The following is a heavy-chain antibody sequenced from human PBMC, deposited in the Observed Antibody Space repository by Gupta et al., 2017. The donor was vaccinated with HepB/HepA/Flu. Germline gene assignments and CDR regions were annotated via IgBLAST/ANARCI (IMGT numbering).Heavy chain of an antibody. CDR3: AREAEESGYNYGYNYYNYYYMDV. J-gene: IGHJ6*03. Sequence: QVQLQESGPGLVKPSQTLSLTCTVSGGSISSGGYYWSWIRQHPGKGLEWIGYIYNSGSTYYNPSLKSRITISVDTSKNQFSLKLSSVTAADTAVYYCAREAEESGYNYGYNYYNYYYMDVWGKGTTVTVSS. CDR2: IYNSGST. CDR1: GGSISSGGYY. D-gene: IGHD5-18*01. V-gene: IGHV4-31*03.